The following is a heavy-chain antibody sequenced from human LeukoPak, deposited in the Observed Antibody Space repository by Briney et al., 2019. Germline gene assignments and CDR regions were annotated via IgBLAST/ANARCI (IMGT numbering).Heavy chain of an antibody. Sequence: MGIIYPCYSDTSYIPSFQGQVTISADKSLSTAYLQWSSLKASDTAMYYCARGPYSYGPIDYWGQGTLVTVSS. J-gene: IGHJ4*02. CDR3: ARGPYSYGPIDY. V-gene: IGHV5-51*01. D-gene: IGHD5-18*01. CDR2: IYPCYSDT.